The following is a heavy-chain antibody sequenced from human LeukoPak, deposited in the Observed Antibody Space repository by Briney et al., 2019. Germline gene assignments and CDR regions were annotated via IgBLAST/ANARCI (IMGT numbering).Heavy chain of an antibody. J-gene: IGHJ4*02. CDR3: ASREGSSGWYRPDY. Sequence: PGGSLRLSCAGSGFTFSDYWVDWVRQAPGKGLEWVANINKDGTEKNYLESVKGRFTISRDNAKNSLYLQMNSLRAEDTAVYYCASREGSSGWYRPDYWGQGTLVTVSS. V-gene: IGHV3-7*01. CDR2: INKDGTEK. CDR1: GFTFSDYW. D-gene: IGHD6-19*01.